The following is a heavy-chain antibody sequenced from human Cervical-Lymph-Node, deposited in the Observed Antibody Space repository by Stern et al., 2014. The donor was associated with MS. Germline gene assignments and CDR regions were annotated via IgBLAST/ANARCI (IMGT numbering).Heavy chain of an antibody. D-gene: IGHD1-1*01. CDR1: GGIFSNYA. CDR2: VIPLFGTP. Sequence: VQLVQSGAEVKKPGSSVTVSCQASGGIFSNYAISWVRQAPGQGLEWMGAVIPLFGTPFYAQKFQGRVTITADESTSTVYMDLSSLRSEDTAVYYCARDNDDNGMDVWGQGTTITVSS. V-gene: IGHV1-69*01. J-gene: IGHJ6*02. CDR3: ARDNDDNGMDV.